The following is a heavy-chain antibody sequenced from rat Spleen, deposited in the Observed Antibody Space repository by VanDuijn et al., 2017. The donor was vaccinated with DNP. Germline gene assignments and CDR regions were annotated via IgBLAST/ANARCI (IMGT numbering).Heavy chain of an antibody. D-gene: IGHD4-3*01. CDR1: GFTFSNYY. J-gene: IGHJ2*01. V-gene: IGHV5-25*01. CDR3: VRERFGVDY. CDR2: ISTSGEYT. Sequence: EVQLVESGGGLVQPGRSLKLSCTASGFTFSNYYMAWVRQAPKKGLEWVAAISTSGEYTHYGDSVKGRFTISRDNAQKTLYLQMSALGSEDTAIYYCVRERFGVDYWGQGVMVTVSS.